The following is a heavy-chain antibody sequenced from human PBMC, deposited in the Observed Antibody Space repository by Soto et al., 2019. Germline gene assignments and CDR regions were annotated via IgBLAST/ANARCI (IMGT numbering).Heavy chain of an antibody. D-gene: IGHD2-2*01. CDR2: ISSSGPTM. J-gene: IGHJ3*02. Sequence: QVQLVESGGGLVKPGGSLRLSCAASGFTFSDFYMSWIRRAPGKGLEWVSYISSSGPTMFYADSVKGRFTISRDNAKSSLYLQMNRLRGEDTAVYYCARPRSVIPAAITAFDIWGQGTMVTVSS. CDR1: GFTFSDFY. V-gene: IGHV3-11*01. CDR3: ARPRSVIPAAITAFDI.